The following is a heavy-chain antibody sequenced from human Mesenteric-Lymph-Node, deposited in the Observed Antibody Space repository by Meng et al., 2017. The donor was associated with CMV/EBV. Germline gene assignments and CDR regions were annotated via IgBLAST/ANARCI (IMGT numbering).Heavy chain of an antibody. D-gene: IGHD2-2*01. CDR1: GSSFTSYW. CDR3: ARVIVVVPAAYNWFDP. J-gene: IGHJ5*02. V-gene: IGHV5-51*01. CDR2: IYPGDSDT. Sequence: GGSLRLSCKGSGSSFTSYWIGWVRQMPGKGLEWMGIIYPGDSDTRYSPSFQGQVTISADKSISTAYLQWSSLKASDTAMYYCARVIVVVPAAYNWFDPWGQGTLVTVSS.